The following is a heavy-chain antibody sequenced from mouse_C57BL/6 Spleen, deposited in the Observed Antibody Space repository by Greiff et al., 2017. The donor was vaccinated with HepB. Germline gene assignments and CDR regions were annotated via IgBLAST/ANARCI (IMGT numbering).Heavy chain of an antibody. CDR1: GYTFTSYW. V-gene: IGHV1-52*01. D-gene: IGHD1-1*01. Sequence: VQLQQPGAEMVRPGSSVKLSCKASGYTFTSYWMHWVKQRPIQGLEWIGNIDPSDSETHYNQKFKDKATLTVDKSSSTAYMQLSRLTSEDSAVYYCARDYYGSSPFAYWGQGTLVTVSA. CDR3: ARDYYGSSPFAY. J-gene: IGHJ3*01. CDR2: IDPSDSET.